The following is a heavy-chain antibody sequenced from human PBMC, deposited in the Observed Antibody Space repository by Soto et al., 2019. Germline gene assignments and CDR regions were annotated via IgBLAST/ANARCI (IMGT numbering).Heavy chain of an antibody. CDR1: GYTFTNYG. J-gene: IGHJ3*01. Sequence: ASVKVSRKASGYTFTNYGISWVRQAPGQGLEWLGWISAYNGHTNYVQNLQGRVTMTTDTFTSTAYMQLKSLRSDDTAVYYCARGKVVLLPTTTGVQVWPDAFDFWGQGTMVTVSS. D-gene: IGHD1-26*01. CDR3: ARGKVVLLPTTTGVQVWPDAFDF. V-gene: IGHV1-18*01. CDR2: ISAYNGHT.